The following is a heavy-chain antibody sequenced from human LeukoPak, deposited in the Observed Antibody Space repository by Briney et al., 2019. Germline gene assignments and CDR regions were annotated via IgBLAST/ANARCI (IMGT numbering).Heavy chain of an antibody. D-gene: IGHD6-19*01. V-gene: IGHV1-46*01. CDR2: INPSGGST. J-gene: IGHJ5*02. CDR3: AREVAVAGTGRSDWFDP. CDR1: GYTFTSYY. Sequence: ASVKVSCKASGYTFTSYYMHWVRQAPGQGLGWMGIINPSGGSTSYAQKFQGRVTMTRDMSTSTVYMELSSLRSEDTAVYYCAREVAVAGTGRSDWFDPWGQGTLVTVSS.